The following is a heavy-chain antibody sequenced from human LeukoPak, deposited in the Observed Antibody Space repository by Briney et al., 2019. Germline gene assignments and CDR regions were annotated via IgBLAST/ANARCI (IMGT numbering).Heavy chain of an antibody. V-gene: IGHV1-69*02. Sequence: SVKLSCKASGGTFSSYTISWVRQAPGQGLEWMGRIIPILGIANYAQKFQGRVTITADKSTSTAYMELSSLRSEDTAVYYCARAARGYSYVMGDYFDYWGQGTLVSVSS. J-gene: IGHJ4*02. D-gene: IGHD5-18*01. CDR3: ARAARGYSYVMGDYFDY. CDR2: IIPILGIA. CDR1: GGTFSSYT.